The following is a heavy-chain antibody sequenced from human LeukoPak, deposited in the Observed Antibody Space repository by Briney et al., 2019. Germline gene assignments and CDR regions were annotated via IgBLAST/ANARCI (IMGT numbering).Heavy chain of an antibody. CDR2: INHNSGGQ. Sequence: ASVNVSCKASGYTFTGYYMHWVRQAPGQGLEWMGWINHNSGGQNHAQEFKGWVTMTRGTSISKAYMELSRLRSDDTAVYYCARGEGGYENLQHWGQGTLVTVSS. CDR1: GYTFTGYY. V-gene: IGHV1-2*04. CDR3: ARGEGGYENLQH. D-gene: IGHD3-16*01. J-gene: IGHJ1*01.